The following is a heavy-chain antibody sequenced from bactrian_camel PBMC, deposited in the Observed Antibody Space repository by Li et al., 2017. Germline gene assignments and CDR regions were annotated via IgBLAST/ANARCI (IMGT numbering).Heavy chain of an antibody. Sequence: VQLVESGGGLVQPGGSLRLSYAASGFTFSSLFMNWVRQAPGKGLEWVASFYSDGVQTYYADSVKGRFATTRDNTQNTVYLQLNNLRTEDTAMYYCVRDRGEYADEAFAYWGQGTQVTVS. V-gene: IGHV3S6*01. CDR2: FYSDGVQT. J-gene: IGHJ6*01. D-gene: IGHD1*01. CDR3: VRDRGEYADEAFAY. CDR1: GFTFSSLF.